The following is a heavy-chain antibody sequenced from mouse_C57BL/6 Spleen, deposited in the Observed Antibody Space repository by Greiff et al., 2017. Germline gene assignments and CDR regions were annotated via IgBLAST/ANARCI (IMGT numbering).Heavy chain of an antibody. CDR1: GYTFTSYW. V-gene: IGHV1-55*01. D-gene: IGHD2-3*01. Sequence: VQLQQPGAELVKPGASVTMSCKASGYTFTSYWITWVKQRPGQGLEWIGDIYPGSGSTNYNEKFKSKATLTVDTSSSTAYMQLSSLTSEDSAVYYCARWDDGYYDYAMDYWGQGTSVTVSS. J-gene: IGHJ4*01. CDR3: ARWDDGYYDYAMDY. CDR2: IYPGSGST.